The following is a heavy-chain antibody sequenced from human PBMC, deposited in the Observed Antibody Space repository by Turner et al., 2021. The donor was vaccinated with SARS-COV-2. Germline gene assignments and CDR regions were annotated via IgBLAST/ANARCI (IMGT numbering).Heavy chain of an antibody. V-gene: IGHV4-59*01. CDR2: VYYDGSS. D-gene: IGHD2-21*02. Sequence: QVQLQESAPGLVKPSETLSLTCSVAGGPITSYYWSWIRQAPGKGLEWIGYVYYDGSSNYNPSLKSRVTISVDTSKNQFSLKLTSVTAADTAVYYCASGSGSYSAWYFDYWGQGTLVTVSS. CDR3: ASGSGSYSAWYFDY. J-gene: IGHJ4*02. CDR1: GGPITSYY.